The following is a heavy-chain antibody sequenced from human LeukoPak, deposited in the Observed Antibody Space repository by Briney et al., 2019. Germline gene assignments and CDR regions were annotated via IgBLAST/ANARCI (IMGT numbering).Heavy chain of an antibody. J-gene: IGHJ4*02. Sequence: GASVKVSCKASGYTFTGYYMHWVRQAPGQGLEWMGRINPNSGGTNYAQKFQGRVTMTRDTSISTAYMELSRLRSDDTAVYYCARGPLYSSSSQFDYWGQGTLVTVSS. CDR3: ARGPLYSSSSQFDY. CDR1: GYTFTGYY. CDR2: INPNSGGT. D-gene: IGHD6-6*01. V-gene: IGHV1-2*06.